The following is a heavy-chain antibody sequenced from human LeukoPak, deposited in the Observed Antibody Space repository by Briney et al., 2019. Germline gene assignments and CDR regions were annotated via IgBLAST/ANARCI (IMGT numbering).Heavy chain of an antibody. V-gene: IGHV1-18*01. CDR1: GYTFTSYG. CDR3: ARVCYGDYGITTIDY. D-gene: IGHD4-17*01. CDR2: ISAYNGNT. J-gene: IGHJ4*02. Sequence: ASVKVSCKASGYTFTSYGISWVRQAPGQGLEWMGWISAYNGNTNYAQKLQGRVTMTTDTSTSTAYMELRSLRSDDTAVYYCARVCYGDYGITTIDYWGQGTLVTVSS.